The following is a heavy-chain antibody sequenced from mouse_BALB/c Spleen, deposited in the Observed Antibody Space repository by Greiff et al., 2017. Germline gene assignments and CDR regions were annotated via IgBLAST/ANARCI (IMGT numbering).Heavy chain of an antibody. CDR2: IDPANGNT. Sequence: VQLQQSGAELVKPGASVKLSCTASGFNIKDTYMHWVKQRPEQGLEWIGRIDPANGNTKYDPKFQGKATITADTSSNTAYLQLSSLTSEDTAVYYCARRVSTMITGMDYWGQGTSVTVSS. CDR1: GFNIKDTY. CDR3: ARRVSTMITGMDY. V-gene: IGHV14-3*02. D-gene: IGHD2-4*01. J-gene: IGHJ4*01.